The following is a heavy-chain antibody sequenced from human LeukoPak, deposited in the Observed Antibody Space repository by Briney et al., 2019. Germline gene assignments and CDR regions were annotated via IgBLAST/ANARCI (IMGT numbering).Heavy chain of an antibody. CDR2: IVAGGGST. V-gene: IGHV3-23*01. D-gene: IGHD5-24*01. CDR1: GFTFSRYA. CDR3: AKRWSPNPCFDY. Sequence: GGSLRLSCAASGFTFSRYAMSWVRQAPGKGLEWVSAIVAGGGSTYYADSVEGRFTISRDNSKSTLFLQMNNLRAEDTAVYYCAKRWSPNPCFDYWGQGTLVTVSS. J-gene: IGHJ4*02.